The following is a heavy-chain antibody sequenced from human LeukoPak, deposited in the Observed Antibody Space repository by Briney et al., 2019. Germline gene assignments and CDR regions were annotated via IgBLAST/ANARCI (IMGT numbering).Heavy chain of an antibody. Sequence: SETLSLTCAVYGGSFSGYYWSWIRQPPGKGLEWIGEINHSGSTNYNPSLKSRVTMSVDTSKNQFSLKLSSVTAADTAVYYCARGRIVGATVRSTDAFDIWGQGTMVTVSS. J-gene: IGHJ3*02. CDR1: GGSFSGYY. V-gene: IGHV4-34*01. D-gene: IGHD1-26*01. CDR3: ARGRIVGATVRSTDAFDI. CDR2: INHSGST.